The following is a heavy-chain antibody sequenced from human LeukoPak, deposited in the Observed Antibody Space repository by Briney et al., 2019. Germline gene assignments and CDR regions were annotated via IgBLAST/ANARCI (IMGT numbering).Heavy chain of an antibody. CDR1: GFTVSAFG. J-gene: IGHJ6*02. CDR2: ITKSGDST. Sequence: GGSLRLSCAASGFTVSAFGMNWVRQAPGKGLEWVSTITKSGDSTYYVDSVKGRFTISRDNSKNTLYLQMNSLRAEDTAKYYCTKDYCGKFCSAVWGQGTTVTVSS. CDR3: TKDYCGKFCSAV. V-gene: IGHV3-23*01. D-gene: IGHD3-9*01.